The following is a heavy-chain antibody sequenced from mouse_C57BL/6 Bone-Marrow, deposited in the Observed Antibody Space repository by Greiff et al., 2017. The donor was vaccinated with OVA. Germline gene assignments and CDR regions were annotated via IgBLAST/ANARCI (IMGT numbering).Heavy chain of an antibody. J-gene: IGHJ2*01. D-gene: IGHD1-1*01. CDR3: ARGVITTVDPDY. Sequence: VQRVQSGAELARPGASVKLSCKASGYTFTSYGISWVKQRTGQGLEWIGKIYPRSGNTYYNEKFKGKATLTADKSSSTAYMELRSLTSEDSAVSSYARGVITTVDPDYWGQGTTLTVSS. CDR2: IYPRSGNT. CDR1: GYTFTSYG. V-gene: IGHV1-81*01.